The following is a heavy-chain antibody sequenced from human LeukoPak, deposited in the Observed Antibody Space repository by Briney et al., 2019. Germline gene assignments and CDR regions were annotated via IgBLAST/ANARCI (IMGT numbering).Heavy chain of an antibody. Sequence: PGRSLRLSCAASGFTFDDYAMHWVRQAPGKGLEWVSGISWNSGSIGYADSVKGRFTISRDNAKNSLYLQMNSLRAEDTAVYYCARDAYCGGDCYLPRSDFDYWGQGTLVTVSS. CDR1: GFTFDDYA. D-gene: IGHD2-21*01. V-gene: IGHV3-9*01. CDR3: ARDAYCGGDCYLPRSDFDY. J-gene: IGHJ4*02. CDR2: ISWNSGSI.